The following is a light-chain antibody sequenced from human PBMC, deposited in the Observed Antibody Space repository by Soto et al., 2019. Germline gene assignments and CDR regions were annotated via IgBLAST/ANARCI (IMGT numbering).Light chain of an antibody. V-gene: IGKV3-15*01. CDR1: PSVSGH. CDR2: DTA. CDR3: QQYNEWPPLT. Sequence: EIQMTQAPATRSVSPGERATLSGRASPSVSGHLAWYQQKPGQAPRLLIYDTATRATDIPARFSGSGSGTEFTLTISNMQSEDFAVYYCQQYNEWPPLTFGGGTKVDIK. J-gene: IGKJ4*01.